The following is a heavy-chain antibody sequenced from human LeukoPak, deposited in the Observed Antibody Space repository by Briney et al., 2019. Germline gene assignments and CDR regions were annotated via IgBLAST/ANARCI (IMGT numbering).Heavy chain of an antibody. V-gene: IGHV1-58*01. CDR3: AVGSHYVTPRPPNDY. D-gene: IGHD4-23*01. Sequence: SVKVSCKASGFTFTSSAVQWVRQARGQRLEWIGWIVVGSGNTNYAQKFQERVTITRDMSTGTAYMELSSLRSEDTAVYYCAVGSHYVTPRPPNDYWGQGTLVTVSS. J-gene: IGHJ4*02. CDR2: IVVGSGNT. CDR1: GFTFTSSA.